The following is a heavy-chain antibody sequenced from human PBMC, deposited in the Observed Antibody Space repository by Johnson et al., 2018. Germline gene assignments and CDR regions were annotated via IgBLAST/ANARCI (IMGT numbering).Heavy chain of an antibody. Sequence: VQLVQSGGGVVQPGRSLRLSCAASGFTFSSYGMHWVRQAPGKGLEWVAVISYDGSNKYYADSVKGRFPISRDNSKNTLHLQMGSLRAEDMAVYYRARRYEWSRNYYYYYMDVWGKGTTVTVSS. CDR2: ISYDGSNK. CDR1: GFTFSSYG. V-gene: IGHV3-30*03. CDR3: ARRYEWSRNYYYYYMDV. D-gene: IGHD3-3*01. J-gene: IGHJ6*03.